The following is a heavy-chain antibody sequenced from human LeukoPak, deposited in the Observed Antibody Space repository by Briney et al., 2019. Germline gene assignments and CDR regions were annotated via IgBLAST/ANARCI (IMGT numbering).Heavy chain of an antibody. Sequence: PSETLSLTCTVSGGSISSYYWSWIRQPPGKGLEWIGYIYYSGSTNYNPSLKSRVTISVDTSKNQFSLKLRYVTAADTAVYYCARFHVYSGYDRWGQGTLVTVSS. D-gene: IGHD5-12*01. V-gene: IGHV4-59*01. CDR3: ARFHVYSGYDR. J-gene: IGHJ4*02. CDR2: IYYSGST. CDR1: GGSISSYY.